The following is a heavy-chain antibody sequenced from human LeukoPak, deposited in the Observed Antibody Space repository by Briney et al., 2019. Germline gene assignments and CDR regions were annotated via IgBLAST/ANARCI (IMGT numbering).Heavy chain of an antibody. V-gene: IGHV3-23*01. Sequence: GGSLRLSCAASGLTFRSYVMHWVRQAPGKGLEWVSAISGSGGSTYYADSVKGRFTISRDNSKNTLYLQMNSLRAEDTAVYYCAKGEQLWLPPDYWGQGTLVTVSS. CDR3: AKGEQLWLPPDY. CDR1: GLTFRSYV. D-gene: IGHD5-18*01. CDR2: ISGSGGST. J-gene: IGHJ4*02.